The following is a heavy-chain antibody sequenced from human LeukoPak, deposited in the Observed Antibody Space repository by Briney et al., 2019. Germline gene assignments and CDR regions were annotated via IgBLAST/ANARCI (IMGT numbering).Heavy chain of an antibody. CDR1: GFTFSSYW. CDR2: INSDGSST. J-gene: IGHJ6*02. D-gene: IGHD3-22*01. CDR3: ARVVYYYDPMDV. V-gene: IGHV3-74*01. Sequence: GGSLRLSCAASGFTFSSYWMHWVRQAPGKGLVWVSRINSDGSSTSYADSVKGRFTISRDNAKNTLYLQMNSLRAEDTAVYYCARVVYYYDPMDVWGQGTTVTVSS.